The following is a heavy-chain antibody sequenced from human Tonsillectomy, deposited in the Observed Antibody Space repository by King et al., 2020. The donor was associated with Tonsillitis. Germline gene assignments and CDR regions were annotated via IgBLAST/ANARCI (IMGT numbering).Heavy chain of an antibody. CDR1: GGSISNYY. CDR3: AQVTRGWYSVGY. J-gene: IGHJ4*02. V-gene: IGHV4-59*08. D-gene: IGHD6-19*01. CDR2: IYNSGST. Sequence: QLQESGPGLVKPSETLSLTCTVSGGSISNYYWSWIRQPPGKGLEWIGYIYNSGSTNYNPSLKSRVTISVDTSKNQFSLKLSSVTAADTAVYFCAQVTRGWYSVGYWGQGTRVTVSS.